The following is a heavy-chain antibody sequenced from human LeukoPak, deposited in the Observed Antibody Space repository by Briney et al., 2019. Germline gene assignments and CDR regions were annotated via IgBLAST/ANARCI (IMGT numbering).Heavy chain of an antibody. CDR3: ARGQKYGDSPDY. V-gene: IGHV3-30-3*01. CDR1: GFTFSSYA. CDR2: ISYDGSNK. Sequence: PGRSLRLSCAASGFTFSSYAMHWVRQAPGKGLEWVAVISYDGSNKYYADSVKGRFTISRDNSKNTLYLQMNSLRAEDTAVYYCARGQKYGDSPDYWGQGTLVTVSS. J-gene: IGHJ4*02. D-gene: IGHD4-17*01.